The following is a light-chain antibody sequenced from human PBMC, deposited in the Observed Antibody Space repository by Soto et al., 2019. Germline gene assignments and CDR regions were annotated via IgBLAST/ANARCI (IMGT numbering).Light chain of an antibody. CDR1: SSDVGTYNY. V-gene: IGLV2-11*01. CDR2: DVS. J-gene: IGLJ2*01. Sequence: QSVLTQPRSVSGPPGQSVSISCSGTSSDVGTYNYVSWYQQHPGKAPKLMIYDVSKRPSGVPDRFSGSKSGNTASLTISGLQAEDEADYYCCSYAGGYTYAVFGGGTKVTVL. CDR3: CSYAGGYTYAV.